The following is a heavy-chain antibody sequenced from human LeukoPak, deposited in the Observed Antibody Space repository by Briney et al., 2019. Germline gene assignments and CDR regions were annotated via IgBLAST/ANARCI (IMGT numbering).Heavy chain of an antibody. Sequence: GGSLRLSCAASGFTFSSYSMNWVRQAPGKGLEWVSYISSSSSTIYYADSVKGRFTISRDNAKNSLYLQMNSLRAEDTAVYYCAPHPGGSYAYWGQGTLVTVSS. CDR1: GFTFSSYS. CDR3: APHPGGSYAY. V-gene: IGHV3-48*01. J-gene: IGHJ4*02. CDR2: ISSSSSTI. D-gene: IGHD1-26*01.